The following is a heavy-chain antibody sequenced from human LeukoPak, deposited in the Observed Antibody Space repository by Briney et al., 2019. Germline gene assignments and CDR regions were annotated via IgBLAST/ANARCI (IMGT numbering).Heavy chain of an antibody. CDR1: GYTFTGYY. CDR3: ARDSSCSGGSCYEYYYYGMDV. CDR2: INPNSGGT. J-gene: IGHJ6*02. D-gene: IGHD2-15*01. V-gene: IGHV1-2*04. Sequence: ASVKVSCKASGYTFTGYYMHWVRQAPGQGLEWMGWINPNSGGTNYAQKFQGWVTMTRDTSISTAYMELSRLRSDDTAVYYCARDSSCSGGSCYEYYYYGMDVWGQGTTVTVSS.